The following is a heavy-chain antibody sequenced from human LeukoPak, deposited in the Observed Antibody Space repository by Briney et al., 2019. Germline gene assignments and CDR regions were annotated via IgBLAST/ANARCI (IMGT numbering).Heavy chain of an antibody. V-gene: IGHV3-33*01. Sequence: PGRSLRLSCVVSGFTFSTHGFHWVRQAPGKGLEWASVIWHDGGRKEYADSVRGRFTISRDNSNLYLQMNSLRAEDTAIYYCARDIGNGGFNLDYWGQGTPVTVSS. CDR1: GFTFSTHG. D-gene: IGHD5-12*01. CDR2: IWHDGGRK. CDR3: ARDIGNGGFNLDY. J-gene: IGHJ4*02.